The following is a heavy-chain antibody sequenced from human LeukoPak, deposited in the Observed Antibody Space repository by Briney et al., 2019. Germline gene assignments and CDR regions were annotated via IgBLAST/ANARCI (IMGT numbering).Heavy chain of an antibody. CDR2: ISAGGGSA. Sequence: GGSLRLSCAASGFTFSSYAMSWVRQAPGKGLEWVSSISAGGGSAYYADSVKGRFTISRDNSKNTLYLQMNSLRAEDTAVYYCAKDSGYTYGHWGQGILVTVSS. V-gene: IGHV3-23*01. D-gene: IGHD5-18*01. CDR3: AKDSGYTYGH. CDR1: GFTFSSYA. J-gene: IGHJ4*02.